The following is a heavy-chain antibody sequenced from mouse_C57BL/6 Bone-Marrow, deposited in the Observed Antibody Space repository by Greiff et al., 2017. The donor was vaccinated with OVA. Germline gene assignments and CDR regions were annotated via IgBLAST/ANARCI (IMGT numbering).Heavy chain of an antibody. CDR1: GFNIKDDY. V-gene: IGHV14-4*01. J-gene: IGHJ1*03. CDR3: TTPLVRRYWYFDV. CDR2: IDPENGDT. Sequence: VQLQQSGAELVRPGASVKLSCTASGFNIKDDYMHWVKQRPEQGLEWIGWIDPENGDTEYASKFQGKATITADTSSNTAYLQLSSLTSEDTAVYYCTTPLVRRYWYFDVWGTGTTVTVSS. D-gene: IGHD2-14*01.